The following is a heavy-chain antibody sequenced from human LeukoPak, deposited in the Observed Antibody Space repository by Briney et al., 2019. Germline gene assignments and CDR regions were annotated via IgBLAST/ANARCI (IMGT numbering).Heavy chain of an antibody. V-gene: IGHV4-34*01. Sequence: SGTLSLTRAVYGGSLSGYYWSWIPQPPGKRLGWIGEINHSGRTNYNPSLKSRVTISVDTSKNQFSLKLSSVTAADTAVYYCARGGGPNSYGHYYFDYWGQGTLVTVSS. D-gene: IGHD5-18*01. CDR1: GGSLSGYY. J-gene: IGHJ4*02. CDR3: ARGGGPNSYGHYYFDY. CDR2: INHSGRT.